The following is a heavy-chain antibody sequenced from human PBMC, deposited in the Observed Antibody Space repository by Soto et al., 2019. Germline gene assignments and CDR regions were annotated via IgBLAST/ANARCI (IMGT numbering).Heavy chain of an antibody. D-gene: IGHD1-7*01. CDR1: GGSFSGYY. CDR2: INHSGST. CDR3: ARGELELSVAGYYYYGMDV. Sequence: SETLSLTCAVYGGSFSGYYWSWIRQPPGKGLEWIGEINHSGSTNYNPSLKSRVTISVDTSKNQFSLKLSSVTAADTAVYYCARGELELSVAGYYYYGMDVWGQGTTVTVSS. V-gene: IGHV4-34*01. J-gene: IGHJ6*02.